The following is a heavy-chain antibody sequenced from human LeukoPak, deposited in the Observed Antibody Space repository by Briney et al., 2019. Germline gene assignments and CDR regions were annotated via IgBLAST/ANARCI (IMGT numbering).Heavy chain of an antibody. J-gene: IGHJ4*02. CDR2: FNPSGGST. CDR1: GYTFTSYY. Sequence: ASVKVSCKASGYTFTSYYMHWVRQAPGQGLEWMGIFNPSGGSTSYAQKFQGRVTITRDTSTSTVYMELSSLRSEDTAVYYCARWGEWELTAYYFDYWGQGTLVTVSS. V-gene: IGHV1-46*01. CDR3: ARWGEWELTAYYFDY. D-gene: IGHD1-26*01.